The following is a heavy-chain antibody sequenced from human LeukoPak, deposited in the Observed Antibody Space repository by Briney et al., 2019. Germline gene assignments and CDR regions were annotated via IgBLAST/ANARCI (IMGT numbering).Heavy chain of an antibody. CDR1: GYTFTNYD. CDR3: ARGGSSSSGLDY. Sequence: ASVNVSCKASGYTFTNYDINWVRQATGQGLEWMGWMNPDSGSTGYAQKFQGRVTMTRNTSISTAYMELSSLRSEDTAVYYCARGGSSSSGLDYWGQGTLVTVSS. J-gene: IGHJ4*02. V-gene: IGHV1-8*01. CDR2: MNPDSGST. D-gene: IGHD6-6*01.